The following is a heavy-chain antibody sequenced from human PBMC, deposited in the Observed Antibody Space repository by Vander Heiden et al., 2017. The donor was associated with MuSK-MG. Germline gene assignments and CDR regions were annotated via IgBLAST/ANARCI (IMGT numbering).Heavy chain of an antibody. D-gene: IGHD4-17*01. V-gene: IGHV1-69*04. CDR3: ARARDFGDPNWFDP. Sequence: QVQLVQSGAEVKKPGSSVKVSCKASGGTFSNYDISWVRQAPGQGLGWVGRIIPLLGIANYAQKFQGRVTITADKSTTTAYMDLSSLRSEDTAIYYYARARDFGDPNWFDPWGQGTLVTVSS. CDR2: IIPLLGIA. CDR1: GGTFSNYD. J-gene: IGHJ5*02.